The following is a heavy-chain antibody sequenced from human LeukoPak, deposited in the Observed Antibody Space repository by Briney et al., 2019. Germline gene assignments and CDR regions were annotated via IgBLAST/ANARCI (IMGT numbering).Heavy chain of an antibody. J-gene: IGHJ3*02. Sequence: GGSLRLSCAASGFTFSSYAMSWVRQAPGKGLEWVSAISGSGGSTYYADSVKGRFTISRDNAKNSLYLQMNSLRAEDTAVYYCARARGICSSTSCFVWAFDIWGQGTMVTVSS. CDR2: ISGSGGST. CDR3: ARARGICSSTSCFVWAFDI. D-gene: IGHD2-2*01. V-gene: IGHV3-23*01. CDR1: GFTFSSYA.